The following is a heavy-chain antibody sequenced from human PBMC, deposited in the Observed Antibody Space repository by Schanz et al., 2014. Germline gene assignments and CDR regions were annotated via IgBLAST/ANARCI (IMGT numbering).Heavy chain of an antibody. CDR1: GYTLKNYG. CDR3: TRGIITMVRGGDVGAFDI. Sequence: QVQLVQSGAEVKKPGASVKVSCTASGYTLKNYGISWVRQAPGLGLEWMGWISDYNGKTNYAQKLQGRVTMTTDTSTGTAYMELRRLRSDDTALYYCTRGIITMVRGGDVGAFDIWGHGTMVTVSS. V-gene: IGHV1-18*01. D-gene: IGHD3-10*01. CDR2: ISDYNGKT. J-gene: IGHJ3*02.